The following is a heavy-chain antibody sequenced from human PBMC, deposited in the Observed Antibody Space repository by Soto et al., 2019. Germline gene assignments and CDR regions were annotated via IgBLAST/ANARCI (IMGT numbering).Heavy chain of an antibody. V-gene: IGHV3-23*01. CDR2: VLVAGST. J-gene: IGHJ3*02. Sequence: GGSLRLSCAVSGFTCSSYDMSWVRQAPGKGLEWVSTVLVAGSTHYPDSVEGRFTISRDNSKNTLFLQMNSLTAGDTAVYYCAKATATGGGAFDICGQGTMVTVSS. CDR3: AKATATGGGAFDI. D-gene: IGHD2-8*02. CDR1: GFTCSSYD.